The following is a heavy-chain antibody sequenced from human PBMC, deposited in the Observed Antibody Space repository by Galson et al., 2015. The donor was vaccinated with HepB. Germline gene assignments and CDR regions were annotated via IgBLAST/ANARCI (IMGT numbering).Heavy chain of an antibody. CDR3: ARDWVDYGDYVVYYYYGMDV. D-gene: IGHD4-17*01. CDR1: GFTFSSYS. CDR2: ISSSSSYI. J-gene: IGHJ6*02. V-gene: IGHV3-21*01. Sequence: SLRLSCAASGFTFSSYSMNWVRQAPGKGLEWVSSISSSSSYIYYADSVKGRFTISRDNAKNSLYLQMNSLRAEDTAVYYCARDWVDYGDYVVYYYYGMDVWVQGTTVTVSS.